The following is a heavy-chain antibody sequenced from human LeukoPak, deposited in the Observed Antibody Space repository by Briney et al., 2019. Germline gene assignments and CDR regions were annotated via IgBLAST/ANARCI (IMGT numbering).Heavy chain of an antibody. J-gene: IGHJ6*02. CDR1: GSTGSSNH. D-gene: IGHD6-6*01. Sequence: PGGSLRLSCAASGSTGSSNHMGWVRQAPGKGLEWVSVIYSGGSTYYADSVKGRFTISRDNAKNTLYLQMNGLRAEDTAVYYCARDTSSFGLDVWGQGTTVTVSS. CDR2: IYSGGST. V-gene: IGHV3-66*01. CDR3: ARDTSSFGLDV.